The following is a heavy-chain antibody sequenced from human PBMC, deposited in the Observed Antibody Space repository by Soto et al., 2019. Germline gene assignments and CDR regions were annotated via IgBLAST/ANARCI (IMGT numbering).Heavy chain of an antibody. Sequence: SETLSLTCAVYGGSFSGYYWSWIRQPPGKGLEWIGEINHSGSTNYNPSLKSRVTISVDTSKNQFSLKLSSVTAADTAVYYCARGHRWGRYRSSPFDYWGQGTLVTVSS. CDR3: ARGHRWGRYRSSPFDY. J-gene: IGHJ4*02. V-gene: IGHV4-34*01. D-gene: IGHD3-16*02. CDR2: INHSGST. CDR1: GGSFSGYY.